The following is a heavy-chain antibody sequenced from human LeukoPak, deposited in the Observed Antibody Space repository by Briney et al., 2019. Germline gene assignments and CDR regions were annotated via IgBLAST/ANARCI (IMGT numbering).Heavy chain of an antibody. V-gene: IGHV4-4*07. CDR1: GGSISSYY. CDR2: IYTSGST. Sequence: PSETLSLTCTVSGGSISSYYWSWIRQPAGKGLEWIGRIYTSGSTNYNPSLKSRVTMSVDTSKNQFSLKLSSVTAADTAVYYCAREREFSSPWTFDYWGQGTLVTVSS. J-gene: IGHJ4*02. D-gene: IGHD6-6*01. CDR3: AREREFSSPWTFDY.